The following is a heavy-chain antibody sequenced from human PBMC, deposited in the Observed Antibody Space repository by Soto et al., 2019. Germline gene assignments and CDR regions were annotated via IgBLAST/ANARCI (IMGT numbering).Heavy chain of an antibody. D-gene: IGHD3-22*01. V-gene: IGHV1-69*13. J-gene: IGHJ4*02. Sequence: SVKVSCKASGGTFSSYAISWVRQAPGQGLEWMGGIIPIFGTANYAQKSQGRVTITADESTSTAYMELSSLRSEDTAVYYCATRGYYYDSSGYYPIDLDYWGQGTLVTVSS. CDR1: GGTFSSYA. CDR2: IIPIFGTA. CDR3: ATRGYYYDSSGYYPIDLDY.